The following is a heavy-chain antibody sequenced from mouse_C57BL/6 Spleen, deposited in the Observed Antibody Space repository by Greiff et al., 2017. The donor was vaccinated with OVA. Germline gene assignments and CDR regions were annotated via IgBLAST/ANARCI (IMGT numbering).Heavy chain of an antibody. Sequence: QVQLQQPGAELVRPGSSVKLSCKASGYTFTSYWMHWVKQRPIQGLEWIGNIDPSDSETHYNQKFKDKATLTVDKSSSTAYMQLSSLTSEDSAVYYCARDREVYAMDYWGQGTSVTVSS. CDR2: IDPSDSET. V-gene: IGHV1-52*01. CDR3: ARDREVYAMDY. J-gene: IGHJ4*01. CDR1: GYTFTSYW. D-gene: IGHD3-1*01.